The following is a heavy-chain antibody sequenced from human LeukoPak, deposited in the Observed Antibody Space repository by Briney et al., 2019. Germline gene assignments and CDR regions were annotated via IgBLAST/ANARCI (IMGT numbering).Heavy chain of an antibody. V-gene: IGHV1-18*01. D-gene: IGHD1-1*01. J-gene: IGHJ5*02. Sequence: ASVKVSCKSSGYTSSNYGISWMRQAPGQGLEWMGWISTHNGNTNYAQKFQGRVTMTTDKSTSTAYMELRSLTSDDTAVYYCARDVPSSIGTTARFDPWGQGTLVTVSS. CDR3: ARDVPSSIGTTARFDP. CDR2: ISTHNGNT. CDR1: GYTSSNYG.